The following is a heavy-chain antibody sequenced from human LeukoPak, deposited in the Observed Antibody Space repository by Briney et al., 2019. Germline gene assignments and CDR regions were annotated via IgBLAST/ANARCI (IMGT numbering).Heavy chain of an antibody. CDR3: ASVPHYSGLDV. CDR2: ISGDSAYT. Sequence: GGSLRLSCAASGFTFSNYAMTWVRQAPGKGLEWVSTISGDSAYTHYADSLKGRFTISRDNSKNTLYLQMNSLRAEDTAVYYCASVPHYSGLDVWGQGTTVTVSS. CDR1: GFTFSNYA. V-gene: IGHV3-23*01. J-gene: IGHJ6*02. D-gene: IGHD3-10*01.